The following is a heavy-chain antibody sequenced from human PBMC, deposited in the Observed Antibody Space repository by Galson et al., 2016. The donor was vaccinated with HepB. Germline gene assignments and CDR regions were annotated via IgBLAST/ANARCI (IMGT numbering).Heavy chain of an antibody. CDR2: ISKSGTTV. Sequence: SLRLSCAASGFTFGNYEMNWVRQAPGKGLEWVSFISKSGTTVYYADSVKGRFTISRDNANNALYLHMDSLGVEDTAVYYCVRDDIVAPREATYYFDYWGQGTLVTVSS. D-gene: IGHD5-12*01. V-gene: IGHV3-48*03. CDR3: VRDDIVAPREATYYFDY. J-gene: IGHJ4*02. CDR1: GFTFGNYE.